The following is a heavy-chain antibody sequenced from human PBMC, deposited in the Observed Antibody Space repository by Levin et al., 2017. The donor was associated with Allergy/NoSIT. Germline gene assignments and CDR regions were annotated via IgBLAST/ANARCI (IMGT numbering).Heavy chain of an antibody. CDR3: AKDRSINMKVVAMGVFEY. CDR2: ISGSAYST. V-gene: IGHV3-23*01. CDR1: GFTFSNYA. J-gene: IGHJ4*02. Sequence: GGSLRLSCTASGFTFSNYAMNWVRQAPGKGLEWVSTISGSAYSTYYADSVKGRFTVSRDNSKNTLYLQMNSLRVEDTAVYYCAKDRSINMKVVAMGVFEYWGQGTPVTVSS. D-gene: IGHD3-22*01.